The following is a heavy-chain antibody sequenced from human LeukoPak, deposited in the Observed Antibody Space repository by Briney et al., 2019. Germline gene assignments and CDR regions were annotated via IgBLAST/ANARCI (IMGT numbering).Heavy chain of an antibody. Sequence: SVKVSCKASGGTFSSFAISWVRQAPGQGLEWMGRIIPILGIANYAQKFQGRVTITADKSTSTAYMELSSLRSEDTAVYYCARDFQSGSYYTTPWGYWGQGTLVTVSS. CDR2: IIPILGIA. D-gene: IGHD1-26*01. CDR3: ARDFQSGSYYTTPWGY. J-gene: IGHJ4*02. CDR1: GGTFSSFA. V-gene: IGHV1-69*04.